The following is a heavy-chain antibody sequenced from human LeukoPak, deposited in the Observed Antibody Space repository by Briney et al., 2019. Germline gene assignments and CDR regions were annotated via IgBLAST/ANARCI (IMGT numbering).Heavy chain of an antibody. Sequence: SETLSLTCTVSGGSINSYYWTWIRQPPGKGLEWIANVYNSGSTNYNPSLKSRVTISVDMFKNQFSLKLTSVTAADTAVYYCARLRSGMDVWVQGTTVTVSS. CDR2: VYNSGST. J-gene: IGHJ6*02. V-gene: IGHV4-59*01. CDR3: ARLRSGMDV. CDR1: GGSINSYY.